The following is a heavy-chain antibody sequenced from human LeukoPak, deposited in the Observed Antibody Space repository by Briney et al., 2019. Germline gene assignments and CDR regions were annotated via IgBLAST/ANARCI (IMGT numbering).Heavy chain of an antibody. Sequence: KVSCKGSGYSFTSYWIGWVRQMPGKGLEWMGIIYPGDSDTRYSPSFQGQVTISADKSISTAYLQWSSLKASDTAMYYCARGDFSTSSSYGMDVWGQGTTVTVSS. D-gene: IGHD2-2*01. CDR1: GYSFTSYW. V-gene: IGHV5-51*01. CDR3: ARGDFSTSSSYGMDV. J-gene: IGHJ6*02. CDR2: IYPGDSDT.